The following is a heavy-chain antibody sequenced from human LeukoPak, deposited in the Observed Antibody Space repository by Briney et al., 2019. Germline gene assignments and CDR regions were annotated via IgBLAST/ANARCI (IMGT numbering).Heavy chain of an antibody. CDR3: ARGPRGVVIPTN. CDR1: GFTFSTYA. CDR2: ISSSSSTI. D-gene: IGHD3-3*01. Sequence: GGSLRLSCAASGFTFSTYAMSWVRQAPGKGLEWVSYISSSSSTIYYADSVKGRFTISRDNAKNTLYLQMNSLRAEDTAVYYCARGPRGVVIPTNWGQGTLVTVSS. V-gene: IGHV3-48*04. J-gene: IGHJ4*02.